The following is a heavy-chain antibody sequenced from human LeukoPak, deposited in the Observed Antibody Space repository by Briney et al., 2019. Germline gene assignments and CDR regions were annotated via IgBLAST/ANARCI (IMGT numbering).Heavy chain of an antibody. CDR3: ASNDLVTTSYNWFDP. CDR1: GYTFTSNY. V-gene: IGHV1-46*01. CDR2: ISPSGGST. Sequence: ASVKVSCKAFGYTFTSNYMHWVRQAPGQGPEWMGVISPSGGSTTYAQKFQGRVTITADKSTSTAYMELSSLRSEDTAVYYCASNDLVTTSYNWFDPWGQGTLVTVSS. J-gene: IGHJ5*02. D-gene: IGHD4-17*01.